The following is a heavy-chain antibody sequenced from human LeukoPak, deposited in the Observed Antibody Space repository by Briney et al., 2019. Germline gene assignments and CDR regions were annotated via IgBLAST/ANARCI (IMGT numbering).Heavy chain of an antibody. V-gene: IGHV3-33*06. CDR2: IWYDGSNK. CDR3: AKEVASMVLGS. CDR1: GYTFSSYG. J-gene: IGHJ5*02. Sequence: PGGSLRLSCAASGYTFSSYGMHWVRPAPGKGPEWVAVIWYDGSNKYYADSVKGRFTIYRDNSKNTLYLQMNSLRAEDTAVYYCAKEVASMVLGSWGEGTLVTVSS. D-gene: IGHD3-10*01.